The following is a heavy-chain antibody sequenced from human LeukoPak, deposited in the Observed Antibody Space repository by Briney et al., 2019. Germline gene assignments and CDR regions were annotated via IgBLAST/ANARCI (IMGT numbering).Heavy chain of an antibody. CDR1: GFTFSSYS. J-gene: IGHJ4*02. CDR3: ARDFNMAIYYFDY. Sequence: PGGSLRLSCAASGFTFSSYSMNWVRQAPGKGLEWISYISTSSSTMYYAHSVKGRSTISRDNAQSSLYLQMNSLRAEDTAVYYCARDFNMAIYYFDYWGQGTLVTVSS. D-gene: IGHD2/OR15-2a*01. V-gene: IGHV3-48*04. CDR2: ISTSSSTM.